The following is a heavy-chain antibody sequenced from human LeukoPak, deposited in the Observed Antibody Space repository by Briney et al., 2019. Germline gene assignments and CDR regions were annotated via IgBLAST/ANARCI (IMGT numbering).Heavy chain of an antibody. CDR2: IYTSGST. CDR1: GGSISSGSYY. J-gene: IGHJ4*02. V-gene: IGHV4-61*02. Sequence: PSQTLSLTCTVSGGSISSGSYYWSWIRQPAGKGMEWIGRIYTSGSTNYNPSLKSRVTMSVDTSKNQFSLKLSSVTAADTAVYYCAISSGWYPYYFDYWGQGTLATVSS. D-gene: IGHD6-19*01. CDR3: AISSGWYPYYFDY.